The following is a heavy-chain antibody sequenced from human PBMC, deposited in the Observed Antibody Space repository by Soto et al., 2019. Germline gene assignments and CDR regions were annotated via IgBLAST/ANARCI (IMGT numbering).Heavy chain of an antibody. D-gene: IGHD6-13*01. CDR3: ARELPPAPGSFREDALDI. CDR1: GGTFSNYA. J-gene: IGHJ3*02. CDR2: IIPIFGTT. V-gene: IGHV1-69*15. Sequence: QVQLVQSGAELKKPGSSVKLSCQASGGTFSNYAISWVRQAPGQGLEWMGKIIPIFGTTNYATNFQGRVTITADEYTTTADMELSSLRSDSTALYYCARELPPAPGSFREDALDIWGQGTMITVSS.